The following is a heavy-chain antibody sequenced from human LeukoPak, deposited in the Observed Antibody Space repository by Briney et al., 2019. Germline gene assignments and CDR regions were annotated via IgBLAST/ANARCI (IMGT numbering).Heavy chain of an antibody. J-gene: IGHJ3*02. D-gene: IGHD2-2*03. CDR2: ISDNGGNT. CDR3: ARDPLDISRWTNAFDI. V-gene: IGHV3-23*01. CDR1: GFTFSIYG. Sequence: GGTLRLSCAASGFTFSIYGMGWVRQASGKGLEWVSSISDNGGNTYYADSAKGRFTISRDNSKNTLYLQMNGLRPEDTAVYYCARDPLDISRWTNAFDIWGQGTMVTVSS.